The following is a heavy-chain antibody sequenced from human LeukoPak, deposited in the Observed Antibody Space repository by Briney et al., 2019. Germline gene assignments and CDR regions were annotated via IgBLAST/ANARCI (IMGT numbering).Heavy chain of an antibody. V-gene: IGHV4-34*01. Sequence: SETLSLTCAVYGGSFSGYYWSWIRQPPGKGLEWIGEINHSGSTNYNPSLKSRVTISVDTSKNQFSLKLSSVTAEDTAVYYCAKYNSGYEYWGQGTLVTVSS. CDR3: AKYNSGYEY. CDR2: INHSGST. J-gene: IGHJ4*02. D-gene: IGHD7-27*01. CDR1: GGSFSGYY.